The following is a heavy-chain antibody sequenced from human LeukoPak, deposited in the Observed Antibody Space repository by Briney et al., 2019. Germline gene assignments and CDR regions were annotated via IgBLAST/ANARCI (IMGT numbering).Heavy chain of an antibody. V-gene: IGHV3-23*01. CDR3: AKDNWGEWLLPS. J-gene: IGHJ5*02. Sequence: GGSLRLSCAASGFTFINYAMTWVRQAPGKGLEWVSAISGSGGSTYYADSVKGRFTISRDNSKNTLYLQMNSLRAEDTAVYYCAKDNWGEWLLPSWSQGTLVTVSP. CDR2: ISGSGGST. D-gene: IGHD3-22*01. CDR1: GFTFINYA.